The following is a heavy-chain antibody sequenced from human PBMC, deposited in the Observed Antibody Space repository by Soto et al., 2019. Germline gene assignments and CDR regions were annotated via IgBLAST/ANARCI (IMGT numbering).Heavy chain of an antibody. Sequence: GGSLRLSCAASGFTFRTFTMNWVRQAPWKGLEWVSGIIGGDGDKFYSDSVKGRFTISRDNSKDMLFLQMSSLRVDDTAVYYCAKDRDPDGIWTFDSWGQGTLVTV. CDR3: AKDRDPDGIWTFDS. D-gene: IGHD3-9*01. V-gene: IGHV3-23*01. CDR1: GFTFRTFT. J-gene: IGHJ5*01. CDR2: IIGGDGDK.